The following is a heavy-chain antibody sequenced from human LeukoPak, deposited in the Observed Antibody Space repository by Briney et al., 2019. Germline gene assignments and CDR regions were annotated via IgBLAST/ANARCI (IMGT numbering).Heavy chain of an antibody. J-gene: IGHJ3*02. CDR2: ISWSSRSI. V-gene: IGHV3-9*03. D-gene: IGHD2-21*01. Sequence: GGSLRLSCAASGFTFSSYSMNWVRQAPGKGLEWVSGISWSSRSIAYADSVKGRFTISRDNAKNSLYLQMNSLRPDDMALYYCVKDRTGGDIFTDVFDMWGRGTMVTVSS. CDR1: GFTFSSYS. CDR3: VKDRTGGDIFTDVFDM.